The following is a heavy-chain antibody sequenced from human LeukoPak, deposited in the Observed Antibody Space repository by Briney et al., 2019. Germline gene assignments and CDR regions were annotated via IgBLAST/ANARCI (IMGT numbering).Heavy chain of an antibody. CDR3: ARNWNYGSGPFDI. J-gene: IGHJ3*02. CDR1: GGSISSSNW. D-gene: IGHD1-7*01. CDR2: IYHSGST. V-gene: IGHV4-4*02. Sequence: SETLSLTCAVSGGSISSSNWWSWVRQPPGKGLEWIGEIYHSGSTNYNPSLKSRVTISVDKSKNQFSLKLSSVTAADTAVYYCARNWNYGSGPFDIWGPGIMVIVSP.